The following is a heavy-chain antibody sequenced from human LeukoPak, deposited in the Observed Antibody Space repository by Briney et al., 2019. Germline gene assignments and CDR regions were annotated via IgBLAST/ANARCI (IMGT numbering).Heavy chain of an antibody. D-gene: IGHD3-3*01. V-gene: IGHV4-30-4*01. CDR3: ARDSYDFWSGYYGVDAFDI. CDR2: IYYSGST. Sequence: SETLSLTCTVSGGSISSGDYYWSWIRQPPGKGLEWIGYIYYSGSTYYNPSLKSRVTISVDTSKNQFSLKLSSVTAADTAVYYCARDSYDFWSGYYGVDAFDIWGQGTMVTVSS. CDR1: GGSISSGDYY. J-gene: IGHJ3*02.